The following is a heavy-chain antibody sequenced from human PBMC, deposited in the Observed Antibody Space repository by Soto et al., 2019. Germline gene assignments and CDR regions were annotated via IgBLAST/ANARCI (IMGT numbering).Heavy chain of an antibody. D-gene: IGHD6-6*01. V-gene: IGHV1-3*01. CDR2: INAGNGNT. Sequence: GASVKVSCKASGYTFTSYAMHWVRQAPGQRLEWMGWINAGNGNTKYSQKFQGRVTITRDTSTSTAYMELSSLRSEDTAVYYCATPGSSYAGDYYYGMDVWGQGTTVTVSS. J-gene: IGHJ6*02. CDR3: ATPGSSYAGDYYYGMDV. CDR1: GYTFTSYA.